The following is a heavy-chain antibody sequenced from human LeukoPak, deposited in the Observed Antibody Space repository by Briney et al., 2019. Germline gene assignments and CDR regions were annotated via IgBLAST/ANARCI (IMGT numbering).Heavy chain of an antibody. CDR1: GFTFSSYA. V-gene: IGHV3-23*01. J-gene: IGHJ4*02. D-gene: IGHD3-10*01. CDR2: ISGSGGST. Sequence: VGSLRLSCAASGFTFSSYAMSWVRQAPGKGLEWVSAISGSGGSTYYADSVKGRFTISRDNAKNSLHLQMNSLRAEDTAVYYCARLPLGAFGEVLNFDRWGQGALVIVSS. CDR3: ARLPLGAFGEVLNFDR.